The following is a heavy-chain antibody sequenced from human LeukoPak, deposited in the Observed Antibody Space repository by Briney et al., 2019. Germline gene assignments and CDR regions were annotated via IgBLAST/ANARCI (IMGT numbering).Heavy chain of an antibody. J-gene: IGHJ6*02. V-gene: IGHV3-23*01. D-gene: IGHD2-21*02. Sequence: PGGSLRLSCSASGFTFSSYAMHWVRQAPGKGLEWVSGISGSGGSTYYADSVKGRFTISRDNSKNTLYLQMNSLRAEDTAVYYCAKDYVEVTPLGMDVWGQGTTVTVSS. CDR2: ISGSGGST. CDR3: AKDYVEVTPLGMDV. CDR1: GFTFSSYA.